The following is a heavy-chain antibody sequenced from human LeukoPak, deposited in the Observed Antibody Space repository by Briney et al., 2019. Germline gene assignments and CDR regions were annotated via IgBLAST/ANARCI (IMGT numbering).Heavy chain of an antibody. V-gene: IGHV1-69*05. CDR3: AREPMAGPYNWFDP. J-gene: IGHJ5*02. CDR1: GGTFSSYA. CDR2: IIPIFGTA. D-gene: IGHD6-19*01. Sequence: SVKVSCKASGGTFSSYAISWVRQAPGQGLEWMGGIIPIFGTANYAQKFQGRVTITTDESTSTAYMGLSSLRSEDTAVYYCAREPMAGPYNWFDPWGQGTLVTVSS.